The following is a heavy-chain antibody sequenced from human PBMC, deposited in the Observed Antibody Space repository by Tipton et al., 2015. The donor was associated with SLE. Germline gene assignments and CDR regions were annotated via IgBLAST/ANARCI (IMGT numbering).Heavy chain of an antibody. J-gene: IGHJ4*02. Sequence: TLSLTCAVSGYSISSGYYWGWIRQPPGKGLEWIGSIYHSGSTNYNPSLKSRVTISVDTSKNQFSLKLSSVTAADTAVYYCAGASSWYDYWGQGTLVTVSS. V-gene: IGHV4-38-2*01. D-gene: IGHD6-13*01. CDR1: GYSISSGYY. CDR2: IYHSGST. CDR3: AGASSWYDY.